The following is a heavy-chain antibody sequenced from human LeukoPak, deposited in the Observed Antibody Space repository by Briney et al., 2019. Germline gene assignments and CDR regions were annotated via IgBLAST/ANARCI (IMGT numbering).Heavy chain of an antibody. CDR1: GLTLISYW. J-gene: IGHJ4*02. D-gene: IGHD2-8*01. CDR2: VMQDGSGK. Sequence: GGSLRLSCAVSGLTLISYWMTWLGQAPGKGLECVATVMQDGSGKYFVDSVRGRFTFSRDNAKNSLYLQMNSLRAEDTGVYYCARHMYGYFDSWGQGTLVTVSS. CDR3: ARHMYGYFDS. V-gene: IGHV3-7*01.